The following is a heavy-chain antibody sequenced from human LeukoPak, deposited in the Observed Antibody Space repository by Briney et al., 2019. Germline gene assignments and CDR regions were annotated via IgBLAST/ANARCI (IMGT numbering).Heavy chain of an antibody. J-gene: IGHJ3*02. CDR2: TTAYNGDT. CDR1: GYTFTGYY. D-gene: IGHD4-17*01. V-gene: IGHV1-18*04. CDR3: ARDSRDYGDYVDI. Sequence: ASVKVSCKASGYTFTGYYMHWVRQAPGQGLEWMGWTTAYNGDTRFAQKLQGRVTMTTDIPTSTAYMELRSLRSDDTAVYYCARDSRDYGDYVDIWGQGTMVTVSS.